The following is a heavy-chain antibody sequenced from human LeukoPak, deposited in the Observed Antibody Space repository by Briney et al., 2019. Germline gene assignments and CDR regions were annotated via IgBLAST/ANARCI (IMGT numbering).Heavy chain of an antibody. CDR3: TTGRLWHPH. J-gene: IGHJ4*02. CDR1: GFTFSNAL. Sequence: GGSLRLSCAASGFTFSNALMSWVRQAPGTGLELVGRIRSEADGGTIDYAAPAKGRFNISRDDSKNTLFLEMNSLKTEDTGVYYCTTGRLWHPHWGQGTLVTVSS. V-gene: IGHV3-15*01. D-gene: IGHD4/OR15-4a*01. CDR2: IRSEADGGTI.